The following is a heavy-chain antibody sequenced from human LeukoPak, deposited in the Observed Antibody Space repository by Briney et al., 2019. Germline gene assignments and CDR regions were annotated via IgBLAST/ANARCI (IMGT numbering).Heavy chain of an antibody. CDR2: IRYDGSNK. CDR3: ARDLYTGTTGIPQWFDP. CDR1: GFTFSSYG. D-gene: IGHD1-1*01. V-gene: IGHV3-30*02. J-gene: IGHJ5*02. Sequence: PGGSLRLSCAASGFTFSSYGMHWVRQAPGKGLEWVAFIRYDGSNKYYADSVKGRFTISRDNSKNTLYLQMNSLRAEDTAVYYCARDLYTGTTGIPQWFDPWGQGTLVTVSS.